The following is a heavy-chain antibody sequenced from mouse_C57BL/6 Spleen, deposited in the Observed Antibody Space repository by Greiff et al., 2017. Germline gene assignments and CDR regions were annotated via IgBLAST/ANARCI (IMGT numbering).Heavy chain of an antibody. CDR1: GYTFTSYW. V-gene: IGHV1-55*01. Sequence: QVQLQQPGAELVKPGASVKLSCKASGYTFTSYWITWVKQRPGPGLEWIGDIYPGSGSTNYNEKFKSKATLTVDTSSSTAYMKLSSRTSEDSAVYYCARARRRLPLDDWGQGTTLTVSS. D-gene: IGHD3-2*02. CDR2: IYPGSGST. CDR3: ARARRRLPLDD. J-gene: IGHJ2*01.